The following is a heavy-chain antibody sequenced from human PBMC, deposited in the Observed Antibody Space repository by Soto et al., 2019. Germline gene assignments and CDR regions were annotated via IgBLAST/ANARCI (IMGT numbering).Heavy chain of an antibody. Sequence: GASVKVSCKASGGTFSSYAISWVRQAPGQGPEWMGGIIPIFGTANYAQKFQGRVTITADESTSTAYMELSSLRSEDTAVYYCAREFGRDNYYYYGMDVWGQGTTVTVSS. J-gene: IGHJ6*02. CDR1: GGTFSSYA. CDR3: AREFGRDNYYYYGMDV. CDR2: IIPIFGTA. D-gene: IGHD3-16*01. V-gene: IGHV1-69*13.